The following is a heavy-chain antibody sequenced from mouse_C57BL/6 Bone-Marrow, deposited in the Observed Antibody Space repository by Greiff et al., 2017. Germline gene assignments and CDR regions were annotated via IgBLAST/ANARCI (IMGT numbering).Heavy chain of an antibody. V-gene: IGHV5-6*01. Sequence: VQLKESGGDLVKPGGSLKLSCAASGFTFSSYGMSWVRQTPDKRLEWVATISSGGSYTYYPDSVKGRFTISRDNAKNTLYLQMSSLKSEDTARYYCAGQVKWFYDGYPAWFAYWGQGTLVTVSA. D-gene: IGHD2-3*01. CDR3: AGQVKWFYDGYPAWFAY. J-gene: IGHJ3*01. CDR2: ISSGGSYT. CDR1: GFTFSSYG.